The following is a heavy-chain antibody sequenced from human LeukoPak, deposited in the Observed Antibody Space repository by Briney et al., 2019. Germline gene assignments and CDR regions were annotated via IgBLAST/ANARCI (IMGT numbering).Heavy chain of an antibody. V-gene: IGHV4-4*07. Sequence: SETLSLTCTVSGGSISSYYWSWIRQPAGKGLEWIGRIYTSGSTNYNPSLKSRVTMSVDTSKNQFSLKLSSVTAADTAVYYCARATPYDFWSGYYTSPYFDYWGQGTLVSVSS. CDR3: ARATPYDFWSGYYTSPYFDY. CDR1: GGSISSYY. J-gene: IGHJ4*02. D-gene: IGHD3-3*01. CDR2: IYTSGST.